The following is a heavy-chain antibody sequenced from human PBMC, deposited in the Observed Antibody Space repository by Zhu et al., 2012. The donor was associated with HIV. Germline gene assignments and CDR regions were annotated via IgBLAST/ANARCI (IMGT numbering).Heavy chain of an antibody. CDR1: GRSFSGYY. J-gene: IGHJ3*01. V-gene: IGHV4-34*02. D-gene: IGHD3-22*01. Sequence: QVQLQQWGAGLLKPSETLSLTCAVHGRSFSGYYWTWIRQPPGKGLEWIGEVNHSGSTNYDPSLKSRVTISVDTSKNQFSXKMRSVTAADTAVYYCARLVYYDNRGWRAAFDSLGPRDNGHRLC. CDR2: VNHSGST. CDR3: ARLVYYDNRGWRAAFDS.